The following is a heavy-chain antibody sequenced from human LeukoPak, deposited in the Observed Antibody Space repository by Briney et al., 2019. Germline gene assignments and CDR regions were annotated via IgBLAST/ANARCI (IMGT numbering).Heavy chain of an antibody. J-gene: IGHJ3*02. CDR3: ARDGRGIFAAYDAFDI. Sequence: SETLSLTCTVSGGSISSGSYYWSWIRQPAGKGLEWIGRIYTSGSTNYNPSLKSRVTISVDTSKNQFSLRLSSVAAADTAVYYCARDGRGIFAAYDAFDIWGQGTMVTVSS. D-gene: IGHD2/OR15-2a*01. V-gene: IGHV4-61*02. CDR2: IYTSGST. CDR1: GGSISSGSYY.